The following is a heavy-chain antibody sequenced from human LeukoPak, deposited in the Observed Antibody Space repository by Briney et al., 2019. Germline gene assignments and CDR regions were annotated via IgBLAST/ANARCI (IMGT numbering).Heavy chain of an antibody. V-gene: IGHV1-18*01. J-gene: IGHJ5*02. CDR3: ARAREYYDFWSGYYPLDP. CDR2: ISAYNGNT. D-gene: IGHD3-3*01. CDR1: GYTFTSYG. Sequence: ASVKVSCKASGYTFTSYGISWVRQAPGQGLEWMGWISAYNGNTNYAQKLQGRVTMTTDTSTSTAYMELRSLRSDDTAVYYCARAREYYDFWSGYYPLDPWGQGTLVTVSS.